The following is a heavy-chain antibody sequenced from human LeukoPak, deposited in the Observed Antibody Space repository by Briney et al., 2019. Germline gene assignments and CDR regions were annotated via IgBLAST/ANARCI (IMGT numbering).Heavy chain of an antibody. CDR3: ARDTPVGAAFDY. D-gene: IGHD2-15*01. J-gene: IGHJ4*02. CDR2: TIPIFGTA. V-gene: IGHV1-69*13. CDR1: GGTFSSYA. Sequence: SVKVSCKASGGTFSSYAISWVRQAPGQGLEWMGGTIPIFGTANYAQKFQGRVTITADESTSTAYMELSSLRSEDTAVYYCARDTPVGAAFDYWGQGTLVTVSS.